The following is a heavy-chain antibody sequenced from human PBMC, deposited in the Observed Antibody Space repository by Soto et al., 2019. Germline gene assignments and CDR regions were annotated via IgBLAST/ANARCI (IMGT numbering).Heavy chain of an antibody. CDR3: PTHSLVVSSRPYLDN. J-gene: IGHJ4*02. Sequence: QLVQAGSEVKKPGSSVKVSCQASGGTFSGYVVTWVRQAPGQGLEWMGEFVPLFGTTNYAQRCSGRITITAEEPTRTAYMELRSLRSDDTAVYNCPTHSLVVSSRPYLDNWGQGTLATASS. V-gene: IGHV1-69*01. D-gene: IGHD6-6*01. CDR1: GGTFSGYV. CDR2: FVPLFGTT.